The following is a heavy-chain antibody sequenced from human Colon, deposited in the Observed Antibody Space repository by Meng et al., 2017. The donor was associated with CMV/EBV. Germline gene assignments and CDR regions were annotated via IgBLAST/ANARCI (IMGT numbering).Heavy chain of an antibody. Sequence: GGSLRLSCAASGFNFSSYWMSWVRQAPGKGLEWVASIRQGGGETYYGDSMKDRFTISRDNDKNILFLQMSSLRVEDTAVYYCARWGFSGMFRASGRQAADWLDPWGRGTLVTVSS. CDR1: GFNFSSYW. CDR3: ARWGFSGMFRASGRQAADWLDP. D-gene: IGHD3-10*01. CDR2: IRQGGGET. V-gene: IGHV3-7*01. J-gene: IGHJ5*02.